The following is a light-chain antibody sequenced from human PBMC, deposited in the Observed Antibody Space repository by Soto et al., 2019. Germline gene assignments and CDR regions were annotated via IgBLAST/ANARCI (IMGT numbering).Light chain of an antibody. Sequence: EIVLTQSPGTLSLSPGERVTLSCRASQSVSSYLAWYQQKPGQAPRLLIYDASNRATGIPARFSGSGSGTDFTLTISSLEPEDFAVYYCQQRSNWPPTITFGQGTRLEI. CDR2: DAS. V-gene: IGKV3-11*01. CDR1: QSVSSY. J-gene: IGKJ5*01. CDR3: QQRSNWPPTIT.